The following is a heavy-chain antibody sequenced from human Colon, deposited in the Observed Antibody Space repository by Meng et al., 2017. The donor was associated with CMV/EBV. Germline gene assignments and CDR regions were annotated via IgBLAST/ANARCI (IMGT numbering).Heavy chain of an antibody. CDR1: GYTFTNYG. J-gene: IGHJ1*01. CDR2: ISAYTGDT. CDR3: VRESQSGSYIYLQH. V-gene: IGHV1-18*01. D-gene: IGHD1-26*01. Sequence: QVPVGLVGAEVKKPGASVKVSGKASGYTFTNYGISWVRQAPGQGLEWMGWISAYTGDTYYAQKFQGRVTMTTDTSTSTAYMELRSLRSDDTAVYYCVRESQSGSYIYLQHWGQGTLVTVFS.